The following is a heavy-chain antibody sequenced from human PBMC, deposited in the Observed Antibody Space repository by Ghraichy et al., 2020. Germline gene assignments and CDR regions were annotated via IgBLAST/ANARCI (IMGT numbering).Heavy chain of an antibody. V-gene: IGHV3-23*01. CDR2: ISGSGGST. Sequence: GGSLRLSCAASGFTFSSYAMSWVRQAPGKGLEWVSAISGSGGSTYYADSVKGRFTISRDNSKNTLYLQMNSLRAEDTAVYYCAKGQWLVLRDYYYGMDVWGQGTTVTVSS. CDR1: GFTFSSYA. CDR3: AKGQWLVLRDYYYGMDV. J-gene: IGHJ6*02. D-gene: IGHD6-19*01.